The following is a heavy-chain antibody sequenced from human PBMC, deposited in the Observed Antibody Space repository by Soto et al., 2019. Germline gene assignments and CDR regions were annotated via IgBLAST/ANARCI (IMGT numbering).Heavy chain of an antibody. J-gene: IGHJ3*02. V-gene: IGHV3-23*01. CDR1: GCTFSSYA. CDR2: ISGSGGST. CDR3: AKGNSWSPALVLDI. Sequence: PGGSLRLSCAASGCTFSSYAMNWVRQAPGKGLEWVSAISGSGGSTYYADSVKGRFTISRDSSKNTLYLQMNSLRAEDTAVYYCAKGNSWSPALVLDIRGQGTMVTVSS. D-gene: IGHD1-7*01.